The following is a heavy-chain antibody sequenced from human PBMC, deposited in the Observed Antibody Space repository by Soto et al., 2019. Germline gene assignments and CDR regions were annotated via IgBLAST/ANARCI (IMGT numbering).Heavy chain of an antibody. D-gene: IGHD2-15*01. CDR3: AKITGYCSGGSCYDY. J-gene: IGHJ4*02. CDR1: GFTFSSYG. V-gene: IGHV3-30*18. Sequence: QVQLVESGGGVVQPGRSLRLSCAASGFTFSSYGMHWVRQAPGKGLEWVAVISYDGSNKYYADSVKGRFTISRDNSKNTLYLQMNSLRAEDTAVYYCAKITGYCSGGSCYDYWGQGTLVTVSS. CDR2: ISYDGSNK.